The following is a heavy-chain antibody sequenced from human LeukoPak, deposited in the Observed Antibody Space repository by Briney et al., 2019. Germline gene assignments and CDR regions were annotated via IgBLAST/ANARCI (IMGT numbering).Heavy chain of an antibody. V-gene: IGHV3-23*01. Sequence: GGSLRLSCAASGFTFSNYDMSWVRQAPGKGLEWVSAISGSGDSTYYPDSVKSRFTISRDNSKNTVFLQIHSLRAEDTAVYYCAKDPSGAWLFEHWGQGTLVTVSS. J-gene: IGHJ4*02. D-gene: IGHD6-25*01. CDR1: GFTFSNYD. CDR3: AKDPSGAWLFEH. CDR2: ISGSGDST.